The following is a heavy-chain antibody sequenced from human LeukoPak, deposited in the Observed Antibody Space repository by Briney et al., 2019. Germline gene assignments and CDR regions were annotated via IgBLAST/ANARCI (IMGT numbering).Heavy chain of an antibody. V-gene: IGHV3-23*01. D-gene: IGHD3-9*01. CDR2: INNGGTT. CDR1: GFTFSTYA. Sequence: GGSLRLSCAASGFTFSTYAMSWVRQAPGKGQEWVSGINNGGTTYYADSVKGRFTISRDNSRSTLFLQMNSLRAEDTAIYYCAKPWGYFDWLPGPDYWGQGTLVTVSS. CDR3: AKPWGYFDWLPGPDY. J-gene: IGHJ4*02.